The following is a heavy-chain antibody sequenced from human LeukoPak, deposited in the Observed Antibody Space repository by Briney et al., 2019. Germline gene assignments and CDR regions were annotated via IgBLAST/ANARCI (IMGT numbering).Heavy chain of an antibody. J-gene: IGHJ4*02. CDR1: GYTFTSYG. D-gene: IGHD1-26*01. Sequence: GASVTVSCKASGYTFTSYGISWVRQAPGQGLEWMGWISAYNGNTNYAQKLQGRVTMTTDTSTSTAYMELRSLRSDDTAVYYCARDRFLAASGSYSPYYFDYWGQGTLVTVSS. CDR3: ARDRFLAASGSYSPYYFDY. CDR2: ISAYNGNT. V-gene: IGHV1-18*01.